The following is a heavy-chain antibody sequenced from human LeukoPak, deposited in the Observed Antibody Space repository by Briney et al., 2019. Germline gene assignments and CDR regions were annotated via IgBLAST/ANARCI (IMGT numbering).Heavy chain of an antibody. CDR2: IYHSGST. J-gene: IGHJ5*02. Sequence: SETLSLTCTVSGGSISSSSYYWGWIRQPPGKGLEWIGSIYHSGSTYYNPSLKSRVTISVDTSKNQFSLKLSSVTAADTAVYYCARGVSVTMVRGVSFWFDPWGQGTLVTVSS. CDR3: ARGVSVTMVRGVSFWFDP. CDR1: GGSISSSSYY. D-gene: IGHD3-10*01. V-gene: IGHV4-39*01.